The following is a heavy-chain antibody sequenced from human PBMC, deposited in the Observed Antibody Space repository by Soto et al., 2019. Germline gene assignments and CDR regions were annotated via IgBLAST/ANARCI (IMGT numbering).Heavy chain of an antibody. V-gene: IGHV3-11*01. J-gene: IGHJ4*02. CDR3: ARMGPRAARPSY. CDR1: GFTFSDYD. Sequence: QVQLVESGGGLVKPGGSLRLSCAASGFTFSDYDMSWIRQAPGKGLEWVSFVSSSGTTIYYADSVKGRFTISRDNAKNSLNLQMNSLRAEDTAVYYCARMGPRAARPSYLGQGTLVTVSS. CDR2: VSSSGTTI. D-gene: IGHD6-6*01.